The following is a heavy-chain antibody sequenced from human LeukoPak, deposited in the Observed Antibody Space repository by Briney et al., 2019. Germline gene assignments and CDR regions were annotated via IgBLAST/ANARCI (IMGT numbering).Heavy chain of an antibody. D-gene: IGHD3-10*01. CDR1: GFTVSGNY. V-gene: IGHV3-66*01. CDR2: IFGSGAT. Sequence: PGGSLRLSCAASGFTVSGNYTGWVRQAPGKGLERVAVIFGSGATYFADSVKGRFTSSRDNSKNTLYLQMNSLSAEDSAVYYCAAAHCSASGSCSHDSWGQGTLVTVSS. CDR3: AAAHCSASGSCSHDS. J-gene: IGHJ4*02.